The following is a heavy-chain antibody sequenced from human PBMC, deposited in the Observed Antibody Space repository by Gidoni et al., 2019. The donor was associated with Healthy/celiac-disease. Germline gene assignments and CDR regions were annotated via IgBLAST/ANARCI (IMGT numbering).Heavy chain of an antibody. Sequence: QLQLHESGPGLVTPSETLSLPCTVSGGSLSRSSYYWGWIRQPPGKGLEWIGSIYYSGSTYYNPSLKSRVTISVDTSKNQFSLKLSSVTAADTAVYYCARDGLLWFGESFDYWGQGTLVTVSS. V-gene: IGHV4-39*07. D-gene: IGHD3-10*01. CDR2: IYYSGST. CDR1: GGSLSRSSYY. CDR3: ARDGLLWFGESFDY. J-gene: IGHJ4*02.